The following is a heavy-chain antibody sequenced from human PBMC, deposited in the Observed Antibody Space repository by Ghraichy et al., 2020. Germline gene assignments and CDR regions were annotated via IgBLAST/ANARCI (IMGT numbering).Heavy chain of an antibody. D-gene: IGHD6-19*01. J-gene: IGHJ1*01. CDR3: ARNPDTTAWYESKYFHH. Sequence: SQTLSLTCTVSGGSISSYYWSWIRQPPGKGLEWIGYIYSSGTTNYNPSLKSRVTISVDTSENQFSLKLSSVTAADTAVYYCARNPDTTAWYESKYFHHWGQGTLVTVSS. CDR1: GGSISSYY. V-gene: IGHV4-59*01. CDR2: IYSSGTT.